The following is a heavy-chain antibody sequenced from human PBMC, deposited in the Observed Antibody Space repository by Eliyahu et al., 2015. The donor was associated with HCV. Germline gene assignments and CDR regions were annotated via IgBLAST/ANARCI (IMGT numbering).Heavy chain of an antibody. CDR1: GGSFSGYX. CDR3: ARMGVVFWSGYYYPSSLDY. Sequence: QVQLQQWGAGLLKPXETLSLTCAVYGGSFSGYXWSWIXQPPGKGLEXIGEINHSGSTNYNPSLKSRVTISVDTSKNQFSLKLSSVTAADTAVYYCARMGVVFWSGYYYPSSLDYWGQGTLVTVSS. CDR2: INHSGST. V-gene: IGHV4-34*01. J-gene: IGHJ4*02. D-gene: IGHD3-3*01.